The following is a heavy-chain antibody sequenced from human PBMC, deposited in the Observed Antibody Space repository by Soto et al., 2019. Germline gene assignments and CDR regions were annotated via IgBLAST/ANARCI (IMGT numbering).Heavy chain of an antibody. Sequence: PGGPRRLAGAASEFTFSSYARHWVRQAPGKGLEYVSAISSNGGSTYYANSVKGRFTISRDNSKNTLYLQMGSLRAEDMAVYYCARARHAQEYSNYYFDSWGQGTLVTVSS. CDR3: ARARHAQEYSNYYFDS. CDR1: EFTFSSYA. J-gene: IGHJ4*02. D-gene: IGHD4-4*01. CDR2: ISSNGGST. V-gene: IGHV3-64*01.